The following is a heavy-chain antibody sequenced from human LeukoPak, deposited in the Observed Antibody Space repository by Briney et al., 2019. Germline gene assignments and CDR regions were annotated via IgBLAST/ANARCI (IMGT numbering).Heavy chain of an antibody. J-gene: IGHJ3*02. CDR3: AKSARAIVVVPAADDAFDI. CDR1: GFTFSSYG. V-gene: IGHV3-30*02. CDR2: IRYDGSNK. Sequence: GGSLRLSCAASGFTFSSYGMHWVRQAPGKGLEWVAFIRYDGSNKYYADSVKGRFTISRDNSKNTLYLQMNSLRAEDTAVYYCAKSARAIVVVPAADDAFDIWGQGTMVTVSS. D-gene: IGHD2-2*01.